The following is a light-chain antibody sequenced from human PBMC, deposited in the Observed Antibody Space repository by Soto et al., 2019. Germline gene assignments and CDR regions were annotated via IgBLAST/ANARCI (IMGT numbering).Light chain of an antibody. CDR3: QKYNDWPPT. V-gene: IGKV3-15*01. J-gene: IGKJ1*01. CDR2: GAS. CDR1: QSVSSN. Sequence: EIVMTQSPATLSVSPGERAALSCRASQSVSSNLAWYQQKPGQAPSLLIYGASTRATGVPDRFSGSGFETDFTLTITSLQSEDFGVYYCQKYNDWPPTFGQGTKV.